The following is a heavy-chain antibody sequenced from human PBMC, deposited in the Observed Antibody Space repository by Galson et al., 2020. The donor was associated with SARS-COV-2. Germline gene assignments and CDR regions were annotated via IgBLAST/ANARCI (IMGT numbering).Heavy chain of an antibody. D-gene: IGHD3-9*01. CDR2: ISYSGTT. CDR1: GGSISTTSYF. CDR3: ARDRILTGSFDY. J-gene: IGHJ4*02. V-gene: IGHV4-39*02. Sequence: SETLSLTCTVSGGSISTTSYFWGWIRQPPGKGLEWIGTISYSGTTYYNPSLRSRVTISVDTSKNQFSLNLNYVTAADTAVYYCARDRILTGSFDYWGQGTLVTVSS.